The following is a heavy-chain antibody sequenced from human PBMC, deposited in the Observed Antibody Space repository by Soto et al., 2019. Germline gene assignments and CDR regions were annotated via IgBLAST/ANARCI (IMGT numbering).Heavy chain of an antibody. CDR1: GFTFRNYG. Sequence: QPGGSLRLSCVTSGFTFRNYGMHWVRQAPGKGLEWVAVISYDGSNEYYADSLKGRFTISRDNSKNTLYLQMNSLGAEDTVVFYCAKGHYYDSSGAYSYAEYWGQGT. V-gene: IGHV3-30*18. CDR3: AKGHYYDSSGAYSYAEY. J-gene: IGHJ4*02. D-gene: IGHD3-22*01. CDR2: ISYDGSNE.